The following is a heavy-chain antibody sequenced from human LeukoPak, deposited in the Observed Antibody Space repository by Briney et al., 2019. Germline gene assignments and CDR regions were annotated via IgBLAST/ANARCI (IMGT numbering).Heavy chain of an antibody. CDR1: GYTFTDHF. V-gene: IGHV1-2*02. CDR2: INPNSGAK. CDR3: ARGIGATMVRGVRVFRSWFDP. Sequence: ASVKVSCKASGYTFTDHFMHWVRQAPGQGLEWMGWINPNSGAKKNAQRFQGRVTMTRDTSITTAYMELNSLRSEDTAVYYCARGIGATMVRGVRVFRSWFDPWGQGTLVTVSS. J-gene: IGHJ5*02. D-gene: IGHD3-10*01.